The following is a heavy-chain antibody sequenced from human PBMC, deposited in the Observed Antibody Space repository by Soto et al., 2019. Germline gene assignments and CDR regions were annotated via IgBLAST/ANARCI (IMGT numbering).Heavy chain of an antibody. CDR3: VRESGVAADC. Sequence: VESGGVLVQPGGSLSLSCVASGFTFESHWMHWVRQAPGEGLVWVSRIKTDGYAAAYADSVKGRFTISRDNTKNTVYLQMNSLRAEDTAVYFCVRESGVAADCWGQGALVTVSS. CDR2: IKTDGYAA. V-gene: IGHV3-74*01. J-gene: IGHJ4*02. D-gene: IGHD6-19*01. CDR1: GFTFESHW.